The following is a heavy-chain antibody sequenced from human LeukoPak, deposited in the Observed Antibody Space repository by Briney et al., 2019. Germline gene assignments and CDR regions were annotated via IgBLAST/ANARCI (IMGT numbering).Heavy chain of an antibody. J-gene: IGHJ5*01. D-gene: IGHD6-13*01. V-gene: IGHV4-31*03. CDR2: IYYSGST. CDR3: ARLPRYSSSWFDY. Sequence: PSETLSLTCTVSGGSISSGGYYWSWIRQHPGKGLEWIGYIYYSGSTYYNPSLKSRVTISVDTSKNQFSLKLSSVTAADTAVYYCARLPRYSSSWFDYWGQGTLVTVSS. CDR1: GGSISSGGYY.